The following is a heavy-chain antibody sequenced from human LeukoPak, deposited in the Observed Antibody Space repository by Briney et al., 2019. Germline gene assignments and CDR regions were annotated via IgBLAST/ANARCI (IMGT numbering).Heavy chain of an antibody. D-gene: IGHD1-26*01. Sequence: PSGGSLRLSCAASGFTFSSYGMTWVRQAPGKGLEWVSYISSSSSTIYYADSVKGRFTISRDNAKNSLYLQLNSLRAEDTAVYYCARSLVVGATYLYHWGQGTLVTVSS. CDR2: ISSSSSTI. CDR3: ARSLVVGATYLYH. CDR1: GFTFSSYG. V-gene: IGHV3-48*01. J-gene: IGHJ5*02.